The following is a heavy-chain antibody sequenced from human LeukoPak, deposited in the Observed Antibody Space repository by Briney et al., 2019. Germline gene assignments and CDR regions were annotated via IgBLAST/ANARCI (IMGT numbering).Heavy chain of an antibody. V-gene: IGHV3-11*01. CDR3: ASVYSGYDNTIDY. CDR2: ISSSGSTI. D-gene: IGHD5-12*01. J-gene: IGHJ4*02. CDR1: GFTFSDYY. Sequence: GALRLSCAASGFTFSDYYMSWIRQAPGKGLEWVSYISSSGSTIYYADSVKGRFTISRDNAKNSLYLQMNSLRSEDTAVYYCASVYSGYDNTIDYWGQGTLVTVSS.